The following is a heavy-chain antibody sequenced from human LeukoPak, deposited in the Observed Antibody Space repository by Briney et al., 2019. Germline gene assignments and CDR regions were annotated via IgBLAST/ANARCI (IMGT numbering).Heavy chain of an antibody. Sequence: PVKVSCKASGGTFSSYAISWVRQAPGQGLEWMGGVIPIFGTANYAQKFQGRVTITADESTSTAYMELSSLRSEDTAVYYCARDHGYNYYFDYWGQGTLVTVSS. CDR3: ARDHGYNYYFDY. D-gene: IGHD5-24*01. CDR1: GGTFSSYA. V-gene: IGHV1-69*13. J-gene: IGHJ4*02. CDR2: VIPIFGTA.